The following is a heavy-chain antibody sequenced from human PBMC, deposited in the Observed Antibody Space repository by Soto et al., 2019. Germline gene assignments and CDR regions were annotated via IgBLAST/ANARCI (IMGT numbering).Heavy chain of an antibody. Sequence: SETLSLTCTVSGGFINSYYWSWIRQSPGKGLEWIGYIYYRGTTRYNPSLKSRVTLSVDTSENQFSLKLRSVTAADTAVYYCARDFVAGSTWFDPWAQGTLVTVSS. J-gene: IGHJ5*02. D-gene: IGHD3-10*01. CDR1: GGFINSYY. V-gene: IGHV4-59*01. CDR2: IYYRGTT. CDR3: ARDFVAGSTWFDP.